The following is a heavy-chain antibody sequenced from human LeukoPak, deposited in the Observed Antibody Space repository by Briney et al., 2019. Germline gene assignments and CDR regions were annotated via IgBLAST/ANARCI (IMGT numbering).Heavy chain of an antibody. D-gene: IGHD3-3*01. CDR2: ISAYNGNT. CDR1: GYTFTSYG. Sequence: GASVKVSCKASGYTFTSYGISWVRQAPGQGLEWMGWISAYNGNTNYAQKLQGRVTMTRNTSISTAYMELSSLRSEDTAVYYCARGGFSGEWFSDLDYWGQGTLVTVSS. V-gene: IGHV1-18*01. J-gene: IGHJ4*02. CDR3: ARGGFSGEWFSDLDY.